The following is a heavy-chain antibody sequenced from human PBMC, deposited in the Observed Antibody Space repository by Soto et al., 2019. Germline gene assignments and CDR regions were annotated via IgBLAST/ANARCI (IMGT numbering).Heavy chain of an antibody. CDR1: GFTFSSYG. V-gene: IGHV3-30*18. J-gene: IGHJ4*02. Sequence: GGSLRLSCAASGFTFSSYGMHWVRQAPGKGLEWVAVISYDGSNKYYADSVKGRFTISRDNSKNTLYLQMNSLRAEDTAVYYCAKLPLKGYSSSSGDYWGQGTLVTVPQ. D-gene: IGHD6-6*01. CDR2: ISYDGSNK. CDR3: AKLPLKGYSSSSGDY.